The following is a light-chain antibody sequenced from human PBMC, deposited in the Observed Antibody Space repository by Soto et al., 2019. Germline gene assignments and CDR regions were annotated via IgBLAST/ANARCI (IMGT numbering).Light chain of an antibody. CDR3: QQYGSSGT. CDR2: AAS. V-gene: IGKV1-39*01. J-gene: IGKJ1*01. Sequence: DIQMTQSPSSLSASVGDRVTITCRASQSITNYLNWYQQKPGKAPKLLIYAASILQRGDPSRFSGSGSGTYFTLIISRLEPKDFAVYYCQQYGSSGTFGQGTKV. CDR1: QSITNY.